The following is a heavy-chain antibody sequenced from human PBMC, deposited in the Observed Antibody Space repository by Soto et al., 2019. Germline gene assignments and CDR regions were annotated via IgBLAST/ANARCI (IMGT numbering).Heavy chain of an antibody. CDR3: ARLTPYSGYSFDY. V-gene: IGHV4-59*08. D-gene: IGHD5-12*01. CDR1: GGSISSYY. J-gene: IGHJ4*02. Sequence: SETLSLTCTVSGGSISSYYWSWIRQPPGKGLEWIGYIYYSGSTNYNPSLKSRVTISVDTSKNQFSLKLSSVTAADTAVCYCARLTPYSGYSFDYWGQGTLVTVSS. CDR2: IYYSGST.